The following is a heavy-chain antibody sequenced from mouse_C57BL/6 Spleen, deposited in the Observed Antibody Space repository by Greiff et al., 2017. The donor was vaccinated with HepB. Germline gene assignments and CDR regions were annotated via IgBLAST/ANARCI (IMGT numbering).Heavy chain of an antibody. CDR3: ARWWLLPYYAMDY. Sequence: EVKVVDSGGGLVQPGGSLKLSCAASGFTFSDYYLYWVRQTPEKRLEWVAYISNGGGSTYYPDTVKGRFTISRDNAKNTLYLQMSRLKSEDTAMYYCARWWLLPYYAMDYWGQGTSVTVSS. D-gene: IGHD2-3*01. CDR1: GFTFSDYY. CDR2: ISNGGGST. V-gene: IGHV5-12*01. J-gene: IGHJ4*01.